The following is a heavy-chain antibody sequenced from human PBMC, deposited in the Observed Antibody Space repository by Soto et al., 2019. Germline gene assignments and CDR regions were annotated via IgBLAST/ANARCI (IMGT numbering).Heavy chain of an antibody. V-gene: IGHV3-9*01. CDR2: ISWNSGSI. CDR1: GFTLDDYA. CDR3: AKEASRWNFQFVFDY. D-gene: IGHD1-7*01. J-gene: IGHJ4*02. Sequence: AGGSLRRYCVAFGFTLDDYAIHWVRQAPGKGLEWVSGISWNSGSIGYADSVKGRFTISRDNAKNSLYLQMNSLRAEDTALYYCAKEASRWNFQFVFDYWGQGTLVTVSS.